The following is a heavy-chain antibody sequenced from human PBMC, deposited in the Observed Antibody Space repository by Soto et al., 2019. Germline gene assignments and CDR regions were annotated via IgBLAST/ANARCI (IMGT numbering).Heavy chain of an antibody. V-gene: IGHV3-15*01. CDR2: IKSKADGGTT. J-gene: IGHJ2*01. CDR1: GFTFANAW. CDR3: TTSANYYDSSRYRGYFDL. Sequence: GGSLRLSCATSGFTFANAWMSWVRQAPGKGLEWVGRIKSKADGGTTDFPAPVKGRFTISRDDSKRTLYLQLNSLRTEDTAVYYCTTSANYYDSSRYRGYFDLWGRGTLVTVSS. D-gene: IGHD3-22*01.